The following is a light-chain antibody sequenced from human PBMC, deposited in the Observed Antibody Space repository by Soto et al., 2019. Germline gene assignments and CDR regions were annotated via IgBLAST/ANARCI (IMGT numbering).Light chain of an antibody. Sequence: DIQMTQSPSTLSASVGDRVTITCRASQSVISWLAWYQQKPGKAPKLLIYKASSLETGVPSRFSGSESGTEFTLSISSLQPDDFATYHCQQYYTYPWTFGQGTKVEFK. CDR1: QSVISW. CDR2: KAS. CDR3: QQYYTYPWT. V-gene: IGKV1-5*03. J-gene: IGKJ1*01.